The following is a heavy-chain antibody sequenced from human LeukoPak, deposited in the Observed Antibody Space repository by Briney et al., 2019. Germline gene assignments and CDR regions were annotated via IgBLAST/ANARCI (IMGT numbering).Heavy chain of an antibody. D-gene: IGHD4-17*01. J-gene: IGHJ4*02. V-gene: IGHV3-66*02. Sequence: PGGSLRLSCAASGFTVSSNFMSWVRQAPGKGLEWVSIIYSGGTTYYADSVKGRFTISRDNSKNTLYLQMNNLRTEDTAVYYCARGLSTVTQIMTYWGQGTLVIVSS. CDR2: IYSGGTT. CDR1: GFTVSSNF. CDR3: ARGLSTVTQIMTY.